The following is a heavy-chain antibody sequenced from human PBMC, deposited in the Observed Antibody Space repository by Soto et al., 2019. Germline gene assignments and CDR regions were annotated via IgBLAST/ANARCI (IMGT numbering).Heavy chain of an antibody. J-gene: IGHJ6*02. CDR2: INPNSGGT. D-gene: IGHD3-10*01. CDR3: ARYLPLWFGESPAPYYYYGMDV. CDR1: GYTFTGYY. Sequence: ASVKVSCKASGYTFTGYYMHWVRQAPGQGLEWMGWINPNSGGTNYAQKFQGWVTMTRDTSISTAYMELSRLRSDDTAVYYCARYLPLWFGESPAPYYYYGMDVWGQGTTVTVSS. V-gene: IGHV1-2*04.